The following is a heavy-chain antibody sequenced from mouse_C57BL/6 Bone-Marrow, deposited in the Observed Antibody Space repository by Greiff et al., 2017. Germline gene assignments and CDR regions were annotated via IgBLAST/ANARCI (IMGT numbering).Heavy chain of an antibody. V-gene: IGHV1-69*01. D-gene: IGHD1-1*01. CDR3: ARSQLLGDFDY. CDR2: IDPSDSYT. J-gene: IGHJ2*01. CDR1: GYTFTSYW. Sequence: QVQLQQPGAELVMPGASVKLSCKASGYTFTSYWMHWVKQRPGQGLEWIGEIDPSDSYTNYNQKFKGKSTLTVDKSSSTAYMQLSSLTSEDSAVYYCARSQLLGDFDYRGQGTTLTVSS.